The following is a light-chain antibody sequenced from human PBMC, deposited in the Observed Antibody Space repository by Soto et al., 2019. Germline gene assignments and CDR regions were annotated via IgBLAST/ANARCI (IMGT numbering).Light chain of an antibody. J-gene: IGLJ1*01. V-gene: IGLV2-14*01. CDR2: EVT. CDR3: SSYTTSSTRV. Sequence: QSALTQPASVSGSPGQSIAISCTVSSSDVGIYNYVSWYQQHPGKVPKLIIYEVTNRPSGVSNRFSGSKSGNTASLTISGLQAEDEADYYYSSYTTSSTRVFGTGTKVTVL. CDR1: SSDVGIYNY.